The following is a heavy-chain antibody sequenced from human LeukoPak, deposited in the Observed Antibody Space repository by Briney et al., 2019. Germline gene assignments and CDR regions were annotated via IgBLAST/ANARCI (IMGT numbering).Heavy chain of an antibody. D-gene: IGHD3-10*01. CDR3: ASQVYGSGSYLGPTGY. CDR1: GYSISSGYY. V-gene: IGHV4-38-2*02. CDR2: IYHSGST. Sequence: PSETLSLTCTVSGYSISSGYYWGWIRQPPGKGLEWIGSIYHSGSTYYNPSLKSRVTISVDTSKNQFSLKLSSVTAADTAVYYCASQVYGSGSYLGPTGYWGQGTLVTVSS. J-gene: IGHJ4*02.